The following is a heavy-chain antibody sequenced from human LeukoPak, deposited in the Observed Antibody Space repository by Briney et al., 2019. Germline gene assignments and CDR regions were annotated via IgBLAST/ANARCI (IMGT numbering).Heavy chain of an antibody. D-gene: IGHD5/OR15-5a*01. Sequence: SETLSLTCTVSGYSISSGYYWGWIRQPPGKGLEWIGSIYHSGSTYYNPSLKGRVTISVDTSKNQFSLKLSSVTAADTAVYYCAGPSTYYFDYWGQGTLVTVSS. CDR3: AGPSTYYFDY. J-gene: IGHJ4*02. V-gene: IGHV4-38-2*02. CDR1: GYSISSGYY. CDR2: IYHSGST.